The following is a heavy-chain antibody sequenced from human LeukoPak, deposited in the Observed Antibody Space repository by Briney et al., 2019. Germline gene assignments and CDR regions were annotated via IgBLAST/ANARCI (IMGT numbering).Heavy chain of an antibody. CDR1: GFSFSNYS. CDR2: ISSSSSYM. J-gene: IGHJ4*02. Sequence: PGGSLRLSCAASGFSFSNYSMNWVRQAPGKGLEWVSSISSSSSYMYYADSVKGRFTISRDNAKNSLYLQMNSLRAEDTAVYYCARDGTAVGINYDYWGQGTLVTVSS. V-gene: IGHV3-21*04. D-gene: IGHD6-13*01. CDR3: ARDGTAVGINYDY.